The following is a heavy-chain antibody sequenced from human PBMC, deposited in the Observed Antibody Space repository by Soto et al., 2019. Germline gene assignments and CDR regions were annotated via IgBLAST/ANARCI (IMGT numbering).Heavy chain of an antibody. CDR2: INQDGSER. V-gene: IGHV3-7*04. Sequence: GGSLRLSCAASGIIFSNYWMSWVRQAPGMGLEWVANINQDGSERYYVDSLKSRFTISRDNAKNSLYLQMNSLRAEDTAVYYCAMDGGSWYHRYWGQGT. CDR1: GIIFSNYW. D-gene: IGHD6-13*01. CDR3: AMDGGSWYHRY. J-gene: IGHJ4*02.